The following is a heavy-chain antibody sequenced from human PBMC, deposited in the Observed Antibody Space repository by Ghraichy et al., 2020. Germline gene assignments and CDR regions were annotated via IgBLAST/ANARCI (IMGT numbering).Heavy chain of an antibody. V-gene: IGHV3-23*01. CDR1: GFTFSSYV. Sequence: GGSLRLSCAASGFTFSSYVMSWVRQAPGKGLEWVSSIGTSGVDTYYADSVKGRFTIARDKSKNTLYLQMNSLRVEDTAIYYCAKRDTSGRGEGHWGQGTLVTVSS. CDR2: IGTSGVDT. CDR3: AKRDTSGRGEGH. J-gene: IGHJ4*02. D-gene: IGHD6-19*01.